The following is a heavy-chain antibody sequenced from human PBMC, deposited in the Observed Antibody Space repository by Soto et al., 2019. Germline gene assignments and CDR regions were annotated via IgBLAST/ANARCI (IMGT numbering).Heavy chain of an antibody. CDR1: GFTVSSNY. J-gene: IGHJ4*02. V-gene: IGHV3-53*01. CDR3: ARVYSSGGIDY. CDR2: IYSGGST. D-gene: IGHD6-19*01. Sequence: PGGSLRLSCAASGFTVSSNYMSWVRQAPGKGLEWVSVIYSGGSTYYADSVKGRSTISRDNSKNTLYLQMNSLRAEDTAVYYCARVYSSGGIDYWGQGTLVTVSS.